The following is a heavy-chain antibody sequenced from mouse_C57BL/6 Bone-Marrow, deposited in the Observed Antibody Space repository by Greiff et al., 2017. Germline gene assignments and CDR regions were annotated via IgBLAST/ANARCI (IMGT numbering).Heavy chain of an antibody. D-gene: IGHD2-4*01. CDR1: GFTFSSYG. V-gene: IGHV5-6*01. Sequence: EVKLVESGGDLVKPGGSLKLSCAASGFTFSSYGMSWVRQTPDKGLEWVATISSGGSYTNYPDSVKGRFTISRDNAKNTLYLQMGSLKSEDTAMYYGAIMITTFAYGGKGTLVTVSA. CDR3: AIMITTFAY. CDR2: ISSGGSYT. J-gene: IGHJ3*01.